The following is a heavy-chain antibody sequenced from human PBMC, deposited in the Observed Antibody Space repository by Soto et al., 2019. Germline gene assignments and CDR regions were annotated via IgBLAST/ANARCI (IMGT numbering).Heavy chain of an antibody. CDR1: GDSIIDANL. Sequence: PSETLSLTCAVSGDSIIDANLWTWVRQSPEKGLEWIGEIYHSGSTKHNPTLKSRVTMSVNKSKTQFSLRLTSVTAADTALYYCAREGTSSWKPIDYWGQGIVVTVSS. V-gene: IGHV4-4*02. CDR3: AREGTSSWKPIDY. CDR2: IYHSGST. D-gene: IGHD6-13*01. J-gene: IGHJ4*02.